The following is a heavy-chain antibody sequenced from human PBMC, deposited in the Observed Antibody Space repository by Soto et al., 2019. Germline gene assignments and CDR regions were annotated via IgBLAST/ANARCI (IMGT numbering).Heavy chain of an antibody. CDR2: IYTSGST. J-gene: IGHJ4*02. V-gene: IGHV4-4*07. D-gene: IGHD3-22*01. CDR1: GGSISSYY. Sequence: QVQLQESGPGLVKPSETLSLTCTVSGGSISSYYWSWIRQPAGKGLEWIGRIYTSGSTNYNPSLKSRVTMSVDTSKNQCSLKLSSVTAADTPVYYCARDPPYYDSSGFDYWGQGTLVTVSS. CDR3: ARDPPYYDSSGFDY.